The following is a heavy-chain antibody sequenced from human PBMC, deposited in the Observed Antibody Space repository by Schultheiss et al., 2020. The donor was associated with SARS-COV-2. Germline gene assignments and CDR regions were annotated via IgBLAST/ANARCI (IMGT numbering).Heavy chain of an antibody. D-gene: IGHD6-19*01. V-gene: IGHV4-38-2*02. CDR1: GYSISSGYY. CDR3: ASTSSRYSSGWYGDYYYYMTV. Sequence: SETLSLTCTVSGYSISSGYYWGWIRQPAGKGLEWIGEINHSGSTNYNPSLKSRVTISVDTSKNQFSLKLSSVTAADTAVYYCASTSSRYSSGWYGDYYYYMTVWGKGTRVTV. J-gene: IGHJ6*03. CDR2: INHSGST.